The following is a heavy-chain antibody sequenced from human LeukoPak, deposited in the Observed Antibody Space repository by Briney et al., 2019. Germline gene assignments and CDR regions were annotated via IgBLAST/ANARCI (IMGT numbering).Heavy chain of an antibody. J-gene: IGHJ4*02. CDR1: GYSFTSYG. CDR3: ARHKPYYYGSGSSYYFDY. D-gene: IGHD3-10*01. V-gene: IGHV5-51*01. CDR2: IYPGDSDT. Sequence: GESLQISCKGSGYSFTSYGIGWVRQMPGKGLEWMGIIYPGDSDTRYSPSFQGQVTISADKSISTAYLQWSSLKASDTAMYYCARHKPYYYGSGSSYYFDYWGQGTLVTVSS.